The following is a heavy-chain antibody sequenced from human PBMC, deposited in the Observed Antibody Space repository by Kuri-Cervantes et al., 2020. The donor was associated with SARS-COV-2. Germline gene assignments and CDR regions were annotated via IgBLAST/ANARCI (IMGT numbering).Heavy chain of an antibody. CDR2: ISGSGDNT. CDR1: GFTFSSFS. V-gene: IGHV3-23*01. J-gene: IGHJ4*02. Sequence: GESLKISCAVSGFTFSSFSVNWVRQAPGKGLEWVSGISGSGDNTYYADSVKGRFTISRDNSKKTLYLQMNSLRVEDTALYYCAPRDYWGQGILVTVSS. CDR3: APRDY.